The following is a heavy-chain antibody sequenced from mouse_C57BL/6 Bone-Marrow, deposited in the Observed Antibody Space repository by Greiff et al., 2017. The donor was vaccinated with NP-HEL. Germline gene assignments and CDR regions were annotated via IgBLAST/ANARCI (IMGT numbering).Heavy chain of an antibody. CDR2: ISSGSSTI. Sequence: EVQRVESGGGLVKPGGSLKLSCAASGFTFSDYGMHWVRQAPEKGLEWVAYISSGSSTIYYADTVKGRFTISRDNAKNTLFLQMTSLRSEDTAMYYCARNGYYSNFHYYAMDYWGQGTSVTVSS. J-gene: IGHJ4*01. CDR3: ARNGYYSNFHYYAMDY. V-gene: IGHV5-17*01. D-gene: IGHD2-5*01. CDR1: GFTFSDYG.